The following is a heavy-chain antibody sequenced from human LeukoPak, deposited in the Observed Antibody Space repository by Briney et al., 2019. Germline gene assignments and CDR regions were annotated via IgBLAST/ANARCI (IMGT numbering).Heavy chain of an antibody. Sequence: GGSLRLFCAASVFSLSTYAMNWVRQAPGKGLEWLSYISGNCNNIYYTDSVKRRFTVPRHNAKHSINLHMNSVRTEHRPVYLWASGEPCSSTYDYDYCYMEVWRKGTTVTVSS. CDR1: VFSLSTYA. V-gene: IGHV3-48*04. CDR2: ISGNCNNI. CDR3: ASGEPCSSTYDYDYCYMEV. J-gene: IGHJ6*03. D-gene: IGHD2-2*01.